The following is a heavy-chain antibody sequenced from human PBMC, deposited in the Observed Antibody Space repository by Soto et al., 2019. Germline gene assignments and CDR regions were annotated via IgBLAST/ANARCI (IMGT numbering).Heavy chain of an antibody. V-gene: IGHV4-59*01. D-gene: IGHD2-2*01. CDR3: ARGYSSSWAPYYSGMDV. CDR2: IYYSGSA. J-gene: IGHJ6*02. Sequence: SETLSLTCTVSGSISSYYWSWIRQPPGKGLEWIGYIYYSGSAHYSPSLKSRVTISVDTSKNQISLKLSSVTAADAAVYYCARGYSSSWAPYYSGMDVWGQGTTVTVSS. CDR1: GSISSYY.